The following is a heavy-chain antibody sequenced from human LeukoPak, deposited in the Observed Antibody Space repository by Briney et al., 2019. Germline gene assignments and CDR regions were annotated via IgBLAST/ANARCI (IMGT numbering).Heavy chain of an antibody. J-gene: IGHJ5*02. Sequence: GGSLRLSCAASGFTFSSYAMHWVRQAPGKGLEGVAVISYDGSNKYYADSVKGRFTISRDNSKNTLYLQMNSLRAEDTAVYYCARDQYYYDSSGYRNRFDPWGQGTLVTVSS. CDR3: ARDQYYYDSSGYRNRFDP. V-gene: IGHV3-30*01. CDR2: ISYDGSNK. CDR1: GFTFSSYA. D-gene: IGHD3-22*01.